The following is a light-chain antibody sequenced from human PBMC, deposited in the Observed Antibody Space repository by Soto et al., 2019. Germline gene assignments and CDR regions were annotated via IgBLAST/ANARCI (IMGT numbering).Light chain of an antibody. CDR2: DAS. V-gene: IGKV3-11*01. J-gene: IGKJ4*01. CDR1: QSVSSF. CDR3: QHRSNWPIT. Sequence: EIVLTQSPATLSLSPGERATLSCRASQSVSSFLAWYQQKPGQAPRLLIYDASNRATGMPARFSGSGSWTGFTLTISSLEPEDFAVYFCQHRSNWPITFGGGTKVEIK.